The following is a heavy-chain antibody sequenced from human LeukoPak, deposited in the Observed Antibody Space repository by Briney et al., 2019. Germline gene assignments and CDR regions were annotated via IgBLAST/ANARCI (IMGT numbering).Heavy chain of an antibody. CDR2: ISYDGSNK. CDR1: GFTFSSYA. V-gene: IGHV3-30-3*01. J-gene: IGHJ4*02. Sequence: QSGGSLRLSCAACGFTFSSYAMHWVRQAPGKGLEWVAVISYDGSNKYYADSVKGRFTISRDNSKNTLYLQMNSLRAEDTAVYYCARDMKQLWLHGVFDYWGQGTLVTVSS. D-gene: IGHD5-18*01. CDR3: ARDMKQLWLHGVFDY.